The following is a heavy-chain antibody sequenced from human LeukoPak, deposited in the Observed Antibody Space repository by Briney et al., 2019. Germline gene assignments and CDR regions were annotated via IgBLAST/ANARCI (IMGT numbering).Heavy chain of an antibody. D-gene: IGHD2-2*01. CDR2: IRYDGSNK. J-gene: IGHJ4*02. Sequence: GGSLRLSCAASGFTFSSYGMHWVRQAPGKGLEWVAFIRYDGSNKYYADSVKGRFTISRDNSKNTLYLQMNSLRAEDTVVYYCAKDFIVVVPAVDYWGQGTLVTVSS. V-gene: IGHV3-30*02. CDR3: AKDFIVVVPAVDY. CDR1: GFTFSSYG.